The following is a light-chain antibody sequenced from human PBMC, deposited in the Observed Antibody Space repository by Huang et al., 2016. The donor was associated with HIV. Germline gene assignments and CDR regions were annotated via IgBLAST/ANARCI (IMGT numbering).Light chain of an antibody. CDR3: QQYNNWPPYT. Sequence: EIVMAQSPATLSVSPGERATLSCLASQSVSSNLVWYQPKPGQAPRLLIYGASTRAAGIPARFSGSGSGTEFTLTISSLQSEDFAVYYCQQYNNWPPYTFGQGTKLEIK. V-gene: IGKV3-15*01. CDR1: QSVSSN. CDR2: GAS. J-gene: IGKJ2*01.